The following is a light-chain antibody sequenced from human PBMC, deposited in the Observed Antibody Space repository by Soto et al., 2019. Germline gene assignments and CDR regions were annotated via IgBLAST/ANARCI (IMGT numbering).Light chain of an antibody. CDR1: QSVSSSY. CDR3: QQYGSSPRT. Sequence: VFTQSPSTVSLSPGEGATLSCRASQSVSSSYLAWYQQKPGQAPRLLIYGASSRATGIPDRFSGSGSGTNFTLTISRLEPEDFAVYYCQQYGSSPRTFGQGTKVDIK. V-gene: IGKV3-20*01. CDR2: GAS. J-gene: IGKJ1*01.